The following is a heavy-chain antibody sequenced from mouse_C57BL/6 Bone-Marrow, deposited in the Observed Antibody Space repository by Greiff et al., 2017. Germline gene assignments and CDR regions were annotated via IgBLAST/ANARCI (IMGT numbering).Heavy chain of an antibody. V-gene: IGHV1-69*01. D-gene: IGHD1-1*01. Sequence: QVQLQQPGAELVMPGASVKLSCKASGYTFTSYWMHWVKQRPGQGLEWIGEIDPSDSYTNYNQKFKGKSTLTVDKSSSTAYMQLSSLTSEDFEVYDCAKGELRAWFAYWGQGTLVTVSA. J-gene: IGHJ3*01. CDR2: IDPSDSYT. CDR1: GYTFTSYW. CDR3: AKGELRAWFAY.